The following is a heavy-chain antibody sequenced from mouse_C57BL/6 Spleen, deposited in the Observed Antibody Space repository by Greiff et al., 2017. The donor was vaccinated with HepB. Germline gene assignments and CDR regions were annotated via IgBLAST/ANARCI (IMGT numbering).Heavy chain of an antibody. CDR3: ARGDVGRGFAY. D-gene: IGHD4-1*01. Sequence: QVQLQQSGAELVMPGASVKLSCKASGYTFTSYWMHWVKQRPGQGLEWIGEIDPSDSYTNYNQKFKGKSTLTVDKSSSTAYMQLSSLTSEDSAVYYCARGDVGRGFAYWGQGTLVTVSA. V-gene: IGHV1-69*01. CDR2: IDPSDSYT. CDR1: GYTFTSYW. J-gene: IGHJ3*01.